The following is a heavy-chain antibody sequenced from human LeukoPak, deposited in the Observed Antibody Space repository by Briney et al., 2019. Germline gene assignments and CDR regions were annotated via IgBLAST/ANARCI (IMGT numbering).Heavy chain of an antibody. J-gene: IGHJ5*02. Sequence: ASVKVSCKTSGYTFTSYYIHWVRQAPGQGLEWMGIIYPGGGSTNYAQKFQGRLTMTRDMSTSTVYMELSSLRSEDTAFYYCARLSSHYGDYKVDPWGQGTLVTVSS. CDR3: ARLSSHYGDYKVDP. CDR1: GYTFTSYY. V-gene: IGHV1-46*01. D-gene: IGHD4-17*01. CDR2: IYPGGGST.